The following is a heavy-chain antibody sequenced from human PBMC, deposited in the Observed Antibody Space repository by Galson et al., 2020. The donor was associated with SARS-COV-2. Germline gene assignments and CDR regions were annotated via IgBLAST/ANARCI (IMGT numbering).Heavy chain of an antibody. Sequence: SETLSLTCAVYGGSFSGYYWSWIRQPPGKGLEWIGEINHSGSTNYNPSLKSRVTISVDTSKNQFSLKLSSVTAADTAVYYCARGASGYDFWFDPWGQGTLVTVSS. CDR2: INHSGST. J-gene: IGHJ5*02. CDR1: GGSFSGYY. D-gene: IGHD5-12*01. CDR3: ARGASGYDFWFDP. V-gene: IGHV4-34*01.